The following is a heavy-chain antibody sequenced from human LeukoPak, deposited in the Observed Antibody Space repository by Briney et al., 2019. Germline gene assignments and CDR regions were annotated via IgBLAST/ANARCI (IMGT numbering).Heavy chain of an antibody. Sequence: SVKVSCKASGGTFSSYAISWVRQAPGQWLEWMGRIFPILGIANYAQKFQGRVTITADKSTSTAYMELSSLRSEDTAVYYCARGGGRITGTTFDYWGQGTLVTVSS. D-gene: IGHD1-20*01. CDR2: IFPILGIA. V-gene: IGHV1-69*04. J-gene: IGHJ4*02. CDR3: ARGGGRITGTTFDY. CDR1: GGTFSSYA.